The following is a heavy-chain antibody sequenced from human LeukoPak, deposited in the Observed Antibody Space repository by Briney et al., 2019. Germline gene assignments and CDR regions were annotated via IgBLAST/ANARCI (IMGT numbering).Heavy chain of an antibody. Sequence: PGGSLRLSCAASGFTFSSYAMSWVRQAPGKGLEWVSAISGSGGSTYYADSVKGRFTISGDNSKNTLYLQMNSLRAEDTAVYYCAKIPITLNYYDSSGYPYYFDYWGQGTLVTVSS. V-gene: IGHV3-23*01. J-gene: IGHJ4*02. CDR2: ISGSGGST. D-gene: IGHD3-22*01. CDR3: AKIPITLNYYDSSGYPYYFDY. CDR1: GFTFSSYA.